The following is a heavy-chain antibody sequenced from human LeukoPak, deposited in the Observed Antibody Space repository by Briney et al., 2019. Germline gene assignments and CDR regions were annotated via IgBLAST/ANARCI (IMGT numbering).Heavy chain of an antibody. CDR1: GVSVSSSSFY. V-gene: IGHV4-39*07. D-gene: IGHD1-26*01. CDR3: ARRNVVGAIDY. CDR2: IYYSGDT. J-gene: IGHJ4*02. Sequence: PSETLSLTCTVSGVSVSSSSFYWGWIRQPPGKGLEWIGSIYYSGDTNYNPSLKSRVTISVDTSKNQFSLKLSSVTAADTAVYYCARRNVVGAIDYWGQGTLVTVSS.